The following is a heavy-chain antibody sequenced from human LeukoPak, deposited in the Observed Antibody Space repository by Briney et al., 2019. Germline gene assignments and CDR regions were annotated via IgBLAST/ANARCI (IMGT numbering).Heavy chain of an antibody. CDR1: GESFSGHY. CDR2: INHSGST. J-gene: IGHJ4*02. Sequence: PSETLSLTCAVYGESFSGHYGTWIRQPPGRGLEWIGEINHSGSTTSNPSLNNRVTISVDTSKNQFSLKLTSVTAADTAVYYCARPRYGSGSLDSWGQGTLVTVSS. V-gene: IGHV4-34*01. D-gene: IGHD3-10*01. CDR3: ARPRYGSGSLDS.